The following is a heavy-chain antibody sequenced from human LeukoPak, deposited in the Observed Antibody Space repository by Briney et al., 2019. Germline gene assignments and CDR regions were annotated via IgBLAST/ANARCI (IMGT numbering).Heavy chain of an antibody. Sequence: GGSLRLPCAASGFTFSSYAMSWVRQAPGKGLEWVSAISGSGGSTYYADSVKGRFTISRDNSKNTLYLQMNSLRAEDTAVYYCAKVVVPAAIGAYYGMDVWGQGTTVTVSS. CDR2: ISGSGGST. CDR3: AKVVVPAAIGAYYGMDV. J-gene: IGHJ6*02. V-gene: IGHV3-23*01. CDR1: GFTFSSYA. D-gene: IGHD2-2*01.